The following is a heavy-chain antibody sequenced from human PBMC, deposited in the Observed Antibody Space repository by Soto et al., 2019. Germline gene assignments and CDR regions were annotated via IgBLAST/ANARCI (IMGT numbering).Heavy chain of an antibody. CDR2: INHSGAA. CDR1: GASISRYY. D-gene: IGHD2-15*01. CDR3: ARGRYCSGGSCYSNNWFDP. V-gene: IGHV4-59*01. Sequence: SETLSLTCTVSGASISRYYWSWIRQPPGKGLEWIGDINHSGAANYSPSLKGRATLSVDTSKNHFSLKLSSVTAADTAVYYCARGRYCSGGSCYSNNWFDPWGQGTLVTVSS. J-gene: IGHJ5*02.